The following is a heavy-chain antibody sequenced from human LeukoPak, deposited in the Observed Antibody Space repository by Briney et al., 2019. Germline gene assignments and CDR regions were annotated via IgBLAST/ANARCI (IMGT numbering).Heavy chain of an antibody. CDR2: IIPIFGTA. Sequence: SVKVSCKASGGTFSSYAISWVRQAPGQGLEWMGGIIPIFGTANYAQKFQGRVTITADESTSTAYMELSRLRSEDTAVYYCARDNEIGSSGSNGFDIWGQGTMVTVSS. V-gene: IGHV1-69*13. CDR1: GGTFSSYA. J-gene: IGHJ3*02. CDR3: ARDNEIGSSGSNGFDI. D-gene: IGHD3-22*01.